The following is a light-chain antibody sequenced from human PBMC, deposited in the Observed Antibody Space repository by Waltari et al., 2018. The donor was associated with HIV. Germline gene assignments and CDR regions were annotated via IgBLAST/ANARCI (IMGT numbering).Light chain of an antibody. CDR2: EVQ. Sequence: QSALTQPASVSGSPGQSITISCTGTTTDVGRYNLVSWYQQHPGQAPKLMLYEVQKRPSGVSNRFSGSKSGNTASLTISGLQAEDEAYYFCCSVAGISTSLVVFGGGTKLTVL. CDR3: CSVAGISTSLVV. V-gene: IGLV2-23*02. J-gene: IGLJ2*01. CDR1: TTDVGRYNL.